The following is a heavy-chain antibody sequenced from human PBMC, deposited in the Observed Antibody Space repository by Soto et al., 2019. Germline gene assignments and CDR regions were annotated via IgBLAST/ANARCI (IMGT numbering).Heavy chain of an antibody. CDR3: WGWEEHFY. Sequence: EVQLVESGGGLVQPGGSLRLSCTTSGFTFRNYDMNWVRQAPGKVLEWVSYISSSGSTIYNADSVKGRFTISRDNAKNSLYLQMNSLRVEDTALYYCWGWEEHFYWGQGTLVTVSS. CDR2: ISSSGSTI. J-gene: IGHJ4*02. D-gene: IGHD1-26*01. V-gene: IGHV3-48*03. CDR1: GFTFRNYD.